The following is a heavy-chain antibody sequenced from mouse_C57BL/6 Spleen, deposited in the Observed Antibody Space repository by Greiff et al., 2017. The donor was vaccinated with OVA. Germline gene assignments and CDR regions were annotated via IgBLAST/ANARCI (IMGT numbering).Heavy chain of an antibody. CDR3: ARGGYYYGSSPFYAMDY. Sequence: EVKLMESGGGLVKPGGSLKLSCAASGFTFSDYGMHWVRQAPEKGLEWVAYISSGSSTIYYADTVKGRFTISRDNAKNTLFLQMTSLRSEDTAMYYCARGGYYYGSSPFYAMDYWGQGTSVTVSS. V-gene: IGHV5-17*01. CDR1: GFTFSDYG. D-gene: IGHD1-1*01. CDR2: ISSGSSTI. J-gene: IGHJ4*01.